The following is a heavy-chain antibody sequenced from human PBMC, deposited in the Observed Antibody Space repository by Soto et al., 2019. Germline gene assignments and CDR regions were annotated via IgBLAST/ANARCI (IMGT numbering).Heavy chain of an antibody. V-gene: IGHV3-74*01. D-gene: IGHD5-18*01. J-gene: IGHJ4*02. CDR3: ARGGVGYSYGNFDY. Sequence: LRLSCAASGFTFSRYWMHWVRQAPGKGLVWVSRINSDGSSTFSADSVKGRFTISRDNAKNTLYLQMNSLRAEDTAVYYCARGGVGYSYGNFDYWGQGTLVTVSS. CDR1: GFTFSRYW. CDR2: INSDGSST.